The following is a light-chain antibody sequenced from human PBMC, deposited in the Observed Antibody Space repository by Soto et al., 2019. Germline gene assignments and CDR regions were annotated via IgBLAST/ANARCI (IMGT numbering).Light chain of an antibody. Sequence: EIVMTQSPATLSVSPGERATLSCRASQSIVRGLAWYQQKPGQAPSLLIYDSSTRATGVPARFSGSGSGTEFTLTISSLQSEDFAVYYCQQYDNWPPITFGQGTRLEIK. CDR3: QQYDNWPPIT. V-gene: IGKV3-15*01. CDR2: DSS. CDR1: QSIVRG. J-gene: IGKJ5*01.